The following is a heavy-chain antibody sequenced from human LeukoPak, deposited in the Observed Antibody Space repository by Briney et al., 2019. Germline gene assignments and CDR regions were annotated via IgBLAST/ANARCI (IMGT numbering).Heavy chain of an antibody. D-gene: IGHD4-17*01. Sequence: GGSLRLSCAASGFSFSFYWMHWVRQAPGKGPVWVSRIKTDGSIADYADSVKGRFTISRDNAKNTLYLQMNSLRAEDTAVYYCARTGDGDYGGYYFDYWGQGTLVTVSS. CDR3: ARTGDGDYGGYYFDY. CDR1: GFSFSFYW. V-gene: IGHV3-74*01. J-gene: IGHJ4*02. CDR2: IKTDGSIA.